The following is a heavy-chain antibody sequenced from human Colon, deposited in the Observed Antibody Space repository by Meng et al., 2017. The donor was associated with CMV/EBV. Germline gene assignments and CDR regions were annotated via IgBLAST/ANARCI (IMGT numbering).Heavy chain of an antibody. CDR2: SNPNDGSK. CDR3: ARSSGWYRYFFDY. V-gene: IGHV1-46*01. J-gene: IGHJ4*02. CDR1: GYNLSNNY. D-gene: IGHD6-19*01. Sequence: PSGYNLSNNYIHGGRQVPRQGLAWMAMSNPNDGSKDDARDVQARVTMTRDKSTRTVYMELSRLRYEDMAVYYCARSSGWYRYFFDYWGQGTLVTVSS.